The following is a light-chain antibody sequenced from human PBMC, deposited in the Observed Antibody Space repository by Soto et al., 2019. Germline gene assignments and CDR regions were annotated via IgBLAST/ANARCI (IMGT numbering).Light chain of an antibody. CDR2: AAS. J-gene: IGKJ4*01. CDR3: QQYYSYALT. V-gene: IGKV1-8*01. Sequence: AIRMTQSPSSFSASTGDRVTITYRASQGISSYLAWYQQKPGKAPKLLIYAASTLQSGVPSRVSGIGSGTDFTLTISCLQSEDFATYYCQQYYSYALTFGGGTKVDIK. CDR1: QGISSY.